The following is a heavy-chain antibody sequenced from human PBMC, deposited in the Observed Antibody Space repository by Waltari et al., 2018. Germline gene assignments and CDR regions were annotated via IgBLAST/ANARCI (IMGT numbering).Heavy chain of an antibody. CDR2: ISNDGSGT. V-gene: IGHV3-74*01. CDR3: GRSMYV. CDR1: GFIISSYW. Sequence: EEQLVESGGNLVQPGGSLRLSCAASGFIISSYWMYWGRQAPGKGLVWVQRISNDGSGTGDADSVKGRFTISRDNAKNTLYLQMNSLRPEDTAVYYCGRSMYVWGHGTTVTVSS. J-gene: IGHJ6*02.